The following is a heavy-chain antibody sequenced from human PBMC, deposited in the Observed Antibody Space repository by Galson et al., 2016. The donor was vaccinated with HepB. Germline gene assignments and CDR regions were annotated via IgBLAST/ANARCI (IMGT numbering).Heavy chain of an antibody. D-gene: IGHD2-15*01. CDR3: ARESCSGGNCYEWNY. J-gene: IGHJ4*02. V-gene: IGHV6-1*01. CDR2: TYYRSKWYS. CDR1: GDSVSSNNAA. Sequence: CAISGDSVSSNNAAWNWIRQTPSRGLEWLGRTYYRSKWYSDYAVSVKSRITINPDTSKNHFSLQLNSVTPEDTAMYYCARESCSGGNCYEWNYWGQGTLVTVSS.